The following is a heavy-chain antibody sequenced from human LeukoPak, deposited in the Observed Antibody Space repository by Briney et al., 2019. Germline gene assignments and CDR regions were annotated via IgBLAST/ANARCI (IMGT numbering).Heavy chain of an antibody. CDR2: IYYSGST. J-gene: IGHJ3*02. D-gene: IGHD2-21*02. CDR3: ARRRPGGDPVPDAFDI. Sequence: PSETLSLTCIVSGGSISSSSYYWGWIRQAPGKGLEWIGSIYYSGSTYYNPSLKSRVTISVDTSKNQFSLKRSSVTAADTAVYYCARRRPGGDPVPDAFDIWGQGTMVTVSS. CDR1: GGSISSSSYY. V-gene: IGHV4-39*01.